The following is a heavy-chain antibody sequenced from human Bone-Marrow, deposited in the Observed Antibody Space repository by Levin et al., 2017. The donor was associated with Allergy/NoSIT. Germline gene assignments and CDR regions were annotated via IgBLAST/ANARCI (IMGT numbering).Heavy chain of an antibody. CDR2: IYSGGST. J-gene: IGHJ4*02. D-gene: IGHD3-3*01. CDR3: ARGIRSGDYNVY. V-gene: IGHV3-66*01. CDR1: GFTVSTNY. Sequence: PGGSLRLSCAASGFTVSTNYMSWVRQAPGKGLEWVSRIYSGGSTYYADSVKGRFTISRDNSQNTLYFQMNSLRAEDTAVYYCARGIRSGDYNVYWGQGTLVTVSS.